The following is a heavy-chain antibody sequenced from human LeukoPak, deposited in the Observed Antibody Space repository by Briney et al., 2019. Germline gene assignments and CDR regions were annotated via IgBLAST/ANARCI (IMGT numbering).Heavy chain of an antibody. CDR2: INPDSGGT. CDR1: GYTFTAYY. J-gene: IGHJ6*02. V-gene: IGHV1-2*02. Sequence: GASVKVSCKASGYTFTAYYMYWVRQAPGQGLEWMGWINPDSGGTNYARKFQGRVTMSRDTSISTAYMELSRLRSDDTAVYYCARVSGSYTLNYYYGMDVWGQGTTVTVSS. CDR3: ARVSGSYTLNYYYGMDV. D-gene: IGHD1-26*01.